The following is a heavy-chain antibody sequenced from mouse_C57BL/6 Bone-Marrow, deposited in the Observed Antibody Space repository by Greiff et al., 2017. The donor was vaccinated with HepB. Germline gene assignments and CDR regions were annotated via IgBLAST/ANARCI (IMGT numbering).Heavy chain of an antibody. D-gene: IGHD2-3*01. CDR2: ISSGGSYT. V-gene: IGHV5-6*01. CDR3: ARHDGYYGY. J-gene: IGHJ3*01. CDR1: GFTFSSYG. Sequence: EVQRVESGGDLVKPGGSLKLSCAASGFTFSSYGMSWVRQTPDKRLEWVATISSGGSYTYYPDSVKGRFTISRDNAKNTLYLQMSSLKSEDTAMYYCARHDGYYGYWGQGTLVTVSA.